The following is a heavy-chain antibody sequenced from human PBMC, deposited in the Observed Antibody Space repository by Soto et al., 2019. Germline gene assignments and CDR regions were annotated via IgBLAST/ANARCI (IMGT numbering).Heavy chain of an antibody. V-gene: IGHV1-58*01. CDR2: IVVGSGNT. CDR3: AASPPPYYYDSSGYLALDAFDI. Sequence: GASVKVSCKASGFTFTSSAVQWVRQARGQRLEWIGWIVVGSGNTNYAQKFQERVTITRDMSTSTAYMELSSLRSEDTAVYYCAASPPPYYYDSSGYLALDAFDIWGQGTMVTVS. J-gene: IGHJ3*02. CDR1: GFTFTSSA. D-gene: IGHD3-22*01.